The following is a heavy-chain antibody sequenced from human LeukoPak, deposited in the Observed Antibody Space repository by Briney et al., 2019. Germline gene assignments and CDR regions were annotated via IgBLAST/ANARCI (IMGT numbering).Heavy chain of an antibody. J-gene: IGHJ4*02. CDR1: GYTFTRYY. V-gene: IGHV1-46*01. Sequence: GASVKVSCKASGYTFTRYYMHWVRQAPGQGLEWMGIINPSGGATSHAQKFQGGLTMTWDTSTSTVYMELSSLRSEDTAVYYCARDQGWDGRYFDYWGQGTLVTVSS. CDR2: INPSGGAT. D-gene: IGHD6-19*01. CDR3: ARDQGWDGRYFDY.